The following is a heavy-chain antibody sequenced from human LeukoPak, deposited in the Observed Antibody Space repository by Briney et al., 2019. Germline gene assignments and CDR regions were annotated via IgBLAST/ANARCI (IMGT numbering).Heavy chain of an antibody. J-gene: IGHJ4*02. CDR2: INAGNGNT. V-gene: IGHV1-3*01. D-gene: IGHD3-10*01. Sequence: ASVKVSCKASGYTFTSYAMHWVRQAPGQRLEWMGWINAGNGNTKYSQKFQGRVTITRDTSASTAYMELSSLRSEDTAVYYCARDPPSYGSGSYPAYWGQGTLVTVSS. CDR3: ARDPPSYGSGSYPAY. CDR1: GYTFTSYA.